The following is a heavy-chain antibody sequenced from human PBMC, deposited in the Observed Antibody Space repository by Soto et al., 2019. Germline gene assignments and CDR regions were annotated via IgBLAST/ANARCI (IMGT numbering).Heavy chain of an antibody. D-gene: IGHD3-22*01. CDR3: AKELLAHLPYYYDSSGYHNAG. J-gene: IGHJ6*02. CDR2: ISGSGGST. CDR1: GFTISSYA. Sequence: EVQLLESGGGLVQPGGSLRLSCAASGFTISSYAMSWVRQAPGKGLEWVSAISGSGGSTYYADSVKGWFTISSDNSKNTLYLQMNSLRAEDTVVYYSAKELLAHLPYYYDSSGYHNAGWGQGTKVTVSS. V-gene: IGHV3-23*01.